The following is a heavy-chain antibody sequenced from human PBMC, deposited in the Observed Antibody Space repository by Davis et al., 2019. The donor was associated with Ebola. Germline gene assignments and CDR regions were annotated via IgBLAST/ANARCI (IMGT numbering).Heavy chain of an antibody. CDR2: IKQDGSEK. V-gene: IGHV3-7*01. CDR1: GFTFSSYW. J-gene: IGHJ5*02. CDR3: ARATRGWFDP. D-gene: IGHD1-1*01. Sequence: GESLKISCAASGFTFSSYWMSWVRQAPEKGLEWVANIKQDGSEKYYVDSVKGRFTISRDNAKNSLYLQMNSLRAEDTAVYYCARATRGWFDPWGQGTLVTVSS.